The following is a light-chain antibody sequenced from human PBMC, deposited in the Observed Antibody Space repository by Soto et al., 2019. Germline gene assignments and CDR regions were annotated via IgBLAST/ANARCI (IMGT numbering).Light chain of an antibody. Sequence: VSWYQQHQGKAPKLLMYEVSNRPSGNSYRFNASKSDNMASLTISGLQAEDEADYYCSSFACTNSFVFGTWTNVT. V-gene: IGLV2-8*01. J-gene: IGLJ1*01. CDR2: EVS. CDR3: SSFACTNSFV.